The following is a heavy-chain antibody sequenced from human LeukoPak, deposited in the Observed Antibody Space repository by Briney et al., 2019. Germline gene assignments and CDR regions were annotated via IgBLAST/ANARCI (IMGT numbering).Heavy chain of an antibody. Sequence: SETLSLTCTVSGGSISSNDYYWGWIRQTPGKGLEWFASIFYGGTTYYNPSLKGRVTILLQKSRNQFSLKLSSVTAADTAVYYCARFGNDYGGNSPFDYWGQGTLVTVSS. CDR2: IFYGGTT. CDR3: ARFGNDYGGNSPFDY. V-gene: IGHV4-39*07. J-gene: IGHJ4*02. D-gene: IGHD4-23*01. CDR1: GGSISSNDYY.